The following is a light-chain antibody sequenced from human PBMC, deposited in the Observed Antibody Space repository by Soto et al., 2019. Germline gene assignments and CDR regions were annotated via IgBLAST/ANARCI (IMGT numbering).Light chain of an antibody. V-gene: IGLV2-23*01. CDR2: EGN. CDR3: CSHAGSSTVI. Sequence: QSALTQPASVSGSPGQSITISCTGTSSDVGNYNLVSWYQQYPGKAPKLMIYEGNKWPSGVSNRFSGSTSGNTASLTISGLQAEDEADYYCCSHAGSSTVIFGGGTKLTVL. CDR1: SSDVGNYNL. J-gene: IGLJ2*01.